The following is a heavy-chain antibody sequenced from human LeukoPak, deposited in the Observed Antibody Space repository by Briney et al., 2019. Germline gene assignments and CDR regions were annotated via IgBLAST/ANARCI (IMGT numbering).Heavy chain of an antibody. V-gene: IGHV1-2*02. CDR2: IKPDSGDT. Sequence: GASVKVSCKASGYTFSGYYIHWVRQAPGQGLEWMGLIKPDSGDTNYAQNFRGRVTMTRDTSITKAYMELNRLTSDDTAVYYCVRDRPHNWFDPWGQGTLVTVSS. CDR1: GYTFSGYY. J-gene: IGHJ5*02. CDR3: VRDRPHNWFDP.